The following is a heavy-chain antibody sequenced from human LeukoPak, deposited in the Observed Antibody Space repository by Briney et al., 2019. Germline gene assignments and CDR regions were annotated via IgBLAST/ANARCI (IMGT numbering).Heavy chain of an antibody. J-gene: IGHJ4*02. CDR3: AKSSSSGNYYDY. Sequence: ASVKVSCKASGYTFINYAMHWVRRAPGQRLEWMGWINGGNGNTKYSEKFQGRVSITRDTSAQTVYMELSSLGSEDTAVYYCAKSSSSGNYYDYWGQGTLVTVFS. CDR1: GYTFINYA. D-gene: IGHD1-26*01. CDR2: INGGNGNT. V-gene: IGHV1-3*01.